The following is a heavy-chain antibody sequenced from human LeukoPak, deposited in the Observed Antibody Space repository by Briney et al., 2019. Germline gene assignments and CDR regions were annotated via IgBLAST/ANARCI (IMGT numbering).Heavy chain of an antibody. CDR2: INPNSGGT. J-gene: IGHJ4*02. D-gene: IGHD5-18*01. CDR1: GYTFTSYG. CDR3: ARTYSYGFELFDY. Sequence: GASVKVSCKASGYTFTSYGISWVRQAPGQGLEWMGWINPNSGGTNYAQKFQGRVTMTRDTSISTAYMELSRLRSDDTAVYYCARTYSYGFELFDYWGQGTLVTVSS. V-gene: IGHV1-2*02.